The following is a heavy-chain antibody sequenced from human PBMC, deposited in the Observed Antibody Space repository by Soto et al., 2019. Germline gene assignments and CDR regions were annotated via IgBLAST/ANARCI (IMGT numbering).Heavy chain of an antibody. J-gene: IGHJ5*02. CDR1: GFTFSSYA. D-gene: IGHD6-19*01. CDR3: AGCIAVAGTLNWFDP. CDR2: ISYDGSNK. V-gene: IGHV3-30-3*01. Sequence: RRLSCAASGFTFSSYAMHWVRQAPGKGLEWVAVISYDGSNKYYADSVKGRFTISRDNSKNTLYLQMNSLRAEDTAVYYCAGCIAVAGTLNWFDPWGQGTLVTVSS.